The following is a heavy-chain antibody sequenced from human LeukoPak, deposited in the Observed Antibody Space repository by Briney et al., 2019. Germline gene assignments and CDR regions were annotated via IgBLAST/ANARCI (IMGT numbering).Heavy chain of an antibody. J-gene: IGHJ4*02. CDR1: GSPISSSMNY. CDR3: ARDGLGGNSDFDY. V-gene: IGHV4-39*07. CDR2: VYFSGST. D-gene: IGHD4-23*01. Sequence: SETLSLTCTVSGSPISSSMNYWGWIRQPPGKGPEWIGSVYFSGSTNYNPSLKSRVTMSVDTSKNQFSLKLSSVTAADTAVYYCARDGLGGNSDFDYWGQGTLVTVSS.